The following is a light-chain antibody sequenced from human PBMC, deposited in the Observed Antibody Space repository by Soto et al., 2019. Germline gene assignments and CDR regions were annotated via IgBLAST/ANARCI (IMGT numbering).Light chain of an antibody. J-gene: IGKJ1*01. CDR3: QQYYSYPWT. CDR1: QSISTY. Sequence: SQMTQSKSSLSASVGDRVTITCRASQSISTYLNWYQQKPGKAPKLLIYTASSLQSGVPSRLSGSGSGTDFSLTISSLQPEDFATYYCQQYYSYPWTFAQGTKV. CDR2: TAS. V-gene: IGKV1-39*01.